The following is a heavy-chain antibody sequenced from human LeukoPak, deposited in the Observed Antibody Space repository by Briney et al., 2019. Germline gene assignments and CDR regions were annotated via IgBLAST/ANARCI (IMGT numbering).Heavy chain of an antibody. Sequence: GGSLRLSCEVSGFIFSSYWMSWVRQAPGKGLEWVGNINQEGSERNHGDSVNGRFTISRDNAKNSLFLQMNSLRAEDTAVYYCARDVGAVLGEVYFDYWGQGTLVTVSS. D-gene: IGHD3-16*01. CDR1: GFIFSSYW. CDR2: INQEGSER. CDR3: ARDVGAVLGEVYFDY. J-gene: IGHJ4*02. V-gene: IGHV3-7*01.